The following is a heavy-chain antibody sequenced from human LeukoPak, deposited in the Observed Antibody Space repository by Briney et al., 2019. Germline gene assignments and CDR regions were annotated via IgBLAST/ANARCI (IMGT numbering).Heavy chain of an antibody. V-gene: IGHV4-31*03. Sequence: SETLSLNSTVSGGLNSRGGYSWRWFRQHPGKPLEWIGYIYYGGSTYYNPSLKSRVTISVDTSKNQFALKLSSVTAADTAVYYCAREQKQQMVIDYWGQGTLVTVSS. CDR2: IYYGGST. CDR3: AREQKQQMVIDY. CDR1: GGLNSRGGYS. J-gene: IGHJ4*02. D-gene: IGHD6-13*01.